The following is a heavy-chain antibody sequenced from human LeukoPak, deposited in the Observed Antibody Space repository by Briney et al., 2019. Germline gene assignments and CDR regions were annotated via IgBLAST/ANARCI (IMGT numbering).Heavy chain of an antibody. CDR3: AKDISRNFVVVPAADY. Sequence: PGGSLRLSCAASGFTFDDYAMHWVRQPPGKSLEWVSLISGDGGSTYYADSVKGRFTVSRDNSKNSLCLQMNSLRTEDTALYYCAKDISRNFVVVPAADYWGQGTLVTVSS. CDR1: GFTFDDYA. D-gene: IGHD2-2*01. V-gene: IGHV3-43*02. CDR2: ISGDGGST. J-gene: IGHJ4*02.